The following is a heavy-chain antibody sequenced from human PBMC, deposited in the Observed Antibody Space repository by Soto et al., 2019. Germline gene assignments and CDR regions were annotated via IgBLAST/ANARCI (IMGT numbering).Heavy chain of an antibody. CDR2: ISNRGDT. V-gene: IGHV3-66*01. D-gene: IGHD2-15*01. J-gene: IGHJ3*02. Sequence: PGGSLRLSCTASGFIVSNTYVNWVRQAPGKGLEWVSVISNRGDTHYADSVRGRFSLSRDISDNTLHLQMNNLRVEDTAVYYCAREPRYCRGGSCSITGDAYDIWGQGTMVTGSS. CDR3: AREPRYCRGGSCSITGDAYDI. CDR1: GFIVSNTY.